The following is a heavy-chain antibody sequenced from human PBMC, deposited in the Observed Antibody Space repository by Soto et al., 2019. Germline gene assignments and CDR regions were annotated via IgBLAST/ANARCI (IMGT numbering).Heavy chain of an antibody. CDR2: IYYSGST. V-gene: IGHV4-31*03. CDR1: GGSISSGGYY. Sequence: QVQLQEPGPGLVKPSQTLSLTCTVSGGSISSGGYYWSWIRQHPGKGLEWIGYIYYSGSTYYNPSLKSRVTISVDTSKNQFSLKLSSVTAADTAVYYCARSGQYYDFWSGYPHFDYWGQGTLVTVSS. CDR3: ARSGQYYDFWSGYPHFDY. J-gene: IGHJ4*02. D-gene: IGHD3-3*01.